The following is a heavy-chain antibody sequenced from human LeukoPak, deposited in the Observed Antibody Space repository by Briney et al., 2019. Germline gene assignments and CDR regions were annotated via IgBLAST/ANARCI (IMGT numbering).Heavy chain of an antibody. CDR3: ARSRDGYNLYYFDY. CDR1: GFTFDDYG. Sequence: PGGSLRLSCAASGFTFDDYGMSWVHQAPGKGLERVSGINWNGGSTGYADSVKGRFTISRDNAKNSLYLQMNSLRAEDTHLYYCARSRDGYNLYYFDYWGQGTLVTVSS. J-gene: IGHJ4*02. D-gene: IGHD5-24*01. CDR2: INWNGGST. V-gene: IGHV3-20*04.